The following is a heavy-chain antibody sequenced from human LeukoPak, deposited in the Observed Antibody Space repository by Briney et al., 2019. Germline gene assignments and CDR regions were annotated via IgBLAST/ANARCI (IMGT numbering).Heavy chain of an antibody. J-gene: IGHJ4*02. CDR2: IKQDGSEK. D-gene: IGHD3-22*01. V-gene: IGHV3-7*01. CDR3: AREGVNYDSSGLYY. CDR1: GFTFSSYW. Sequence: GGSLRLSCAASGFTFSSYWMSWVRQAPGKGPEWVANIKQDGSEKYYVDSVKGRFTISRDNAKNSLYLQMNSLRAEDTAVYYCAREGVNYDSSGLYYWGQGTLVTVSS.